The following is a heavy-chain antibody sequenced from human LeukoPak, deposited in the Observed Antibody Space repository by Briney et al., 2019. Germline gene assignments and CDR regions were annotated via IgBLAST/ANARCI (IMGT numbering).Heavy chain of an antibody. CDR3: ARDKHVAGTFLPYYYYYMDV. CDR2: INHSGST. V-gene: IGHV4-34*01. Sequence: SETLSLTCAVYGGSFSGYYWSWIRQPPGKGLEWIGEINHSGSTNYNPSLKSRVTISVDTSKNQFSLKLSSVTAADTAVYYCARDKHVAGTFLPYYYYYMDVWGKGTTVTVSS. D-gene: IGHD6-19*01. CDR1: GGSFSGYY. J-gene: IGHJ6*03.